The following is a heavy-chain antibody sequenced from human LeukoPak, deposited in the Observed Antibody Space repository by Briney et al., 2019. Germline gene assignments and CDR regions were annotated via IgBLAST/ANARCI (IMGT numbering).Heavy chain of an antibody. CDR3: GRDDVAPGLLFDY. CDR2: INQDGSVK. V-gene: IGHV3-7*01. Sequence: SSGSYYWSWIRQPGGKGLEWVATINQDGSVKYYVDSVSGLSTTSRDNAKNSLYLQMNSLRAEDTAVHYWGRDDVAPGLLFDYWGQGNLGTVSS. CDR1: SSGSYY. D-gene: IGHD3-10*01. J-gene: IGHJ4*02.